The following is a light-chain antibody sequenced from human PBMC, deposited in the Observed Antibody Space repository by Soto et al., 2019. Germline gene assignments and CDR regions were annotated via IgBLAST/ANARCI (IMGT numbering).Light chain of an antibody. J-gene: IGKJ1*01. V-gene: IGKV3-20*01. CDR1: QSVMSNY. CDR3: QQFGASLTWT. CDR2: GAS. Sequence: EVVFTQSPGSLSLSPGERATLSCRASQSVMSNYLAWYQQKPGQPPRLLIYGASSRATGIPDRFSGSGSGTDFTLTISRLEPEDFAVYYCQQFGASLTWTFGQGTKVDIK.